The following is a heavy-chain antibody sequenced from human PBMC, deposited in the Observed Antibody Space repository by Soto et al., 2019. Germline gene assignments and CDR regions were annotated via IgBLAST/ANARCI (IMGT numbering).Heavy chain of an antibody. Sequence: GGSLRLSCTASGFPFGDYAMSWFRQAPGKGLEWVGFIRSKAYVGTTEYAASAKGRFTISRDDSKSIAYLQMNSLKTEDTAVYYCPRDGAMTTVTTKDYYYYAIDVWGQGTKATVSS. CDR3: PRDGAMTTVTTKDYYYYAIDV. CDR1: GFPFGDYA. D-gene: IGHD4-4*01. V-gene: IGHV3-49*03. CDR2: IRSKAYVGTT. J-gene: IGHJ6*01.